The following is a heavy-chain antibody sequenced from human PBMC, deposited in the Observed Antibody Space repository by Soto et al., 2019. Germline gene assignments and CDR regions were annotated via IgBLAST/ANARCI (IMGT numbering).Heavy chain of an antibody. CDR1: GYTFTSYY. J-gene: IGHJ3*02. D-gene: IGHD3-16*02. Sequence: ASVKVSCKASGYTFTSYYMHWVRQAPGQGLEWMGIINPSGGSTSYAQKFQGRVTMTRDTSTSTVYMELSSLRSEDTAVYYYARFYYDYVWGSYRHGAFDIWGQGTMVTVSS. V-gene: IGHV1-46*01. CDR2: INPSGGST. CDR3: ARFYYDYVWGSYRHGAFDI.